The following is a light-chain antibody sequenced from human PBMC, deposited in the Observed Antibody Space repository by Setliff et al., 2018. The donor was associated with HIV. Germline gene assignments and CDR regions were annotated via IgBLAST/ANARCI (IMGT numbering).Light chain of an antibody. CDR1: SSDVGRYSL. V-gene: IGLV2-23*02. CDR2: EVT. J-gene: IGLJ1*01. CDR3: RSYAGSSTPYV. Sequence: QSVLTQPASVSGSPGQSLTISCTGTSSDVGRYSLVSWYQQHPGKAPKLSIYEVTKRPSGVSNRFSGSKSGNTASLTISGLQAEDEADYYCRSYAGSSTPYVFGTGTKVTVL.